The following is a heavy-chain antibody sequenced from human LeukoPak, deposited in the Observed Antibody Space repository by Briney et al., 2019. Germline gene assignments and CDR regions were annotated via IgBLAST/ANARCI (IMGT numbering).Heavy chain of an antibody. Sequence: GGSLRLSCAASGFTFTNYAMTWVRQAPGKGLEWVSSISASGIMTYYADSVKGRFTVSRDTSKNSLYLQMSSLTAADTAVYYCAKDRSIGTYYTFDHWGQGTLVTVSS. CDR2: ISASGIMT. CDR3: AKDRSIGTYYTFDH. D-gene: IGHD1-26*01. J-gene: IGHJ4*02. V-gene: IGHV3-23*01. CDR1: GFTFTNYA.